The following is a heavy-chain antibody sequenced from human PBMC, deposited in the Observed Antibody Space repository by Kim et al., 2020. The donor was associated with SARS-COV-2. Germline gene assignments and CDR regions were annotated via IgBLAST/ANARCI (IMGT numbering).Heavy chain of an antibody. J-gene: IGHJ4*02. V-gene: IGHV1-3*04. D-gene: IGHD6-13*01. Sequence: ASVKVSCKASGYTFTSYAIHWVRQAPGQRLEWMGWINTGNGNTKYSQKFQGRVTITRDTSASTVYMELTSLRSEDTAVYYCATERQQLVQGQFDYWGQGTLVTVSS. CDR1: GYTFTSYA. CDR2: INTGNGNT. CDR3: ATERQQLVQGQFDY.